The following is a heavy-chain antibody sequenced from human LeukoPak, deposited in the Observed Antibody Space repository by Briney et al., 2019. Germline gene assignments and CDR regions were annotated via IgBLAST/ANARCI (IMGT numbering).Heavy chain of an antibody. CDR2: IIPILGIA. Sequence: ASVKVSCKASGGTFSSYAISWVRQAPGQGLEWMGRIIPILGIANYAQKFQGRVMITADKSTSTAYMELSSLRSEDTAVYYCARDQGSGLLRIYFDYWGQGTLVTVSS. CDR3: ARDQGSGLLRIYFDY. CDR1: GGTFSSYA. D-gene: IGHD4-17*01. V-gene: IGHV1-69*04. J-gene: IGHJ4*02.